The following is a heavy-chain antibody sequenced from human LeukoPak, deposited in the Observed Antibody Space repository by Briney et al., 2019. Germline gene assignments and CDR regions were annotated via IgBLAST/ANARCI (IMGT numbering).Heavy chain of an antibody. Sequence: GGSLRLSCAASGFTFSSYWMSWVRQAPGKGLEWVANINQDGGEKYCVDSVKGRFTISRDNAKNSLYLQMNSLRAEDTAVYYCARAGRYSSGWYSYYYMDVWGKGTTVTVSS. J-gene: IGHJ6*03. D-gene: IGHD6-19*01. CDR1: GFTFSSYW. CDR3: ARAGRYSSGWYSYYYMDV. CDR2: INQDGGEK. V-gene: IGHV3-7*01.